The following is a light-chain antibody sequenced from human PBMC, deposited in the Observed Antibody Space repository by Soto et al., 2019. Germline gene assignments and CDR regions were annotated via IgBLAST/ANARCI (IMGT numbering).Light chain of an antibody. Sequence: EIVLTQSPGTLSLSPGERATLSCRASQSVSSRLAWYHQKPGQSPRLLIYGASTRATGIPARFSGSGSGTEFTLTISSLQSEDFGLYYCHQYNNFWTFGQGTKVEIK. CDR2: GAS. CDR1: QSVSSR. V-gene: IGKV3-15*01. J-gene: IGKJ1*01. CDR3: HQYNNFWT.